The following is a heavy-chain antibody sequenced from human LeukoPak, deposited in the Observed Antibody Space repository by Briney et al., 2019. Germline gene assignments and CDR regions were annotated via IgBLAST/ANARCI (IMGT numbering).Heavy chain of an antibody. D-gene: IGHD1-14*01. J-gene: IGHJ4*02. Sequence: SETLSLTCTVSGGSISSTRYYWGWTRQPPGKGLEWIGSIYHSGSTYYNPSLKSRVTISVDTSKNQFSLKLSSVTAADTAVYYCARHVTGGGYFDYWGQGTLVTVSS. CDR2: IYHSGST. CDR1: GGSISSTRYY. CDR3: ARHVTGGGYFDY. V-gene: IGHV4-39*01.